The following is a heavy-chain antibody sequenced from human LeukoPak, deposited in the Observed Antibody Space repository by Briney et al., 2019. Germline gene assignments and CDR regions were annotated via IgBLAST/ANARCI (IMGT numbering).Heavy chain of an antibody. CDR1: GFTVSSNY. Sequence: PGGSLRLSCAASGFTVSSNYMSWVRQAPGKGLEWVSVIYSGGSTYYADSVKGRFTISRHNSKNTLYLQMNSLRAEDTAVHYCAISYYYGSGSYYDYWGQGTLVTVSS. D-gene: IGHD3-10*01. J-gene: IGHJ4*02. V-gene: IGHV3-53*04. CDR3: AISYYYGSGSYYDY. CDR2: IYSGGST.